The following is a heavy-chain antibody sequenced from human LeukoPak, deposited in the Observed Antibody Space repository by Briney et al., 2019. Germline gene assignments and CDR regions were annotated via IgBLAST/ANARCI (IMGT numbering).Heavy chain of an antibody. CDR3: AREGYDFWSGYLRISD. V-gene: IGHV1-24*01. CDR2: FDPEDGET. Sequence: ASVKVSCKVSGYTLTELSMQWVRQAPGKGLEWMGGFDPEDGETIYAQKFQGRVTMTEDTSTDTAYMELSSLRSEDTAVYYCAREGYDFWSGYLRISDWGQGTLVTVSS. CDR1: GYTLTELS. J-gene: IGHJ4*02. D-gene: IGHD3-3*01.